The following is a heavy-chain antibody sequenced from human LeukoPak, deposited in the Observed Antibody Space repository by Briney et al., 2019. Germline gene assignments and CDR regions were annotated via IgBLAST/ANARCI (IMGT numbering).Heavy chain of an antibody. CDR3: AKDRDSSSSAPGDYFDY. J-gene: IGHJ4*02. V-gene: IGHV3-23*01. Sequence: GGSLRLSCAASGFTFSSYAMSWVRQAPGKGLEWVSAISGSGGSTFYADSVKGRFTISRDNSKNTLYLQMNSLRAEDTAVYYCAKDRDSSSSAPGDYFDYWGQGTLVTVSS. CDR2: ISGSGGST. D-gene: IGHD6-6*01. CDR1: GFTFSSYA.